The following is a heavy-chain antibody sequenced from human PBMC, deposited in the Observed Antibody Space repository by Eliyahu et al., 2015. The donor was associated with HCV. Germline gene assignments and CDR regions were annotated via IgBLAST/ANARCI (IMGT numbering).Heavy chain of an antibody. J-gene: IGHJ5*02. CDR3: ASGGGGIAVAGTGGWFDP. CDR2: IYYXGST. CDR1: GGSISSYY. Sequence: QVQLQESGPGLVKPSETLSLTCTVXGGSISSYYWGWXRQPPGKGLGWIGYIYYXGSTTYXPSLKSRVTISVDTSKNQFSLKLTXVTAADTAVYYCASGGGGIAVAGTGGWFDPWGQGTLVTVSS. D-gene: IGHD6-19*01. V-gene: IGHV4-59*01.